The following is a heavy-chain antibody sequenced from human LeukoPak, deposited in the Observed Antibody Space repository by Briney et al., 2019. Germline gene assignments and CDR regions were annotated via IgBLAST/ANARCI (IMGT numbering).Heavy chain of an antibody. D-gene: IGHD3-10*01. J-gene: IGHJ4*02. V-gene: IGHV4-34*01. CDR3: ARVRRGPPGY. CDR2: INHSGST. CDR1: GGSFSGYY. Sequence: SETLSLTCAVYGGSFSGYYWSWIRQPPGKGLEWIGEINHSGSTNYNPSLKSRVTISVDTSKNQFSLKLSSVTAADTAVYYCARVRRGPPGYWGQGTLVTVSS.